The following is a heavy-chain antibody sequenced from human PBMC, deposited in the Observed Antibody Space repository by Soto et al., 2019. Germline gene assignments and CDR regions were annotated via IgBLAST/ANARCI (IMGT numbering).Heavy chain of an antibody. CDR1: GYTFTSYG. D-gene: IGHD3-16*02. CDR2: ISASNGNT. CDR3: VRADYIWGSYRYGFDY. Sequence: QVQLVQSGAEVKKPGASVKVSCKASGYTFTSYGISWVRQAPGQGLEWMGWISASNGNTNSAQKLQVRVTMTTDTSTSTAYMELRSLRSDDTAVYYCVRADYIWGSYRYGFDYWGQGTLVTVSS. V-gene: IGHV1-18*01. J-gene: IGHJ4*02.